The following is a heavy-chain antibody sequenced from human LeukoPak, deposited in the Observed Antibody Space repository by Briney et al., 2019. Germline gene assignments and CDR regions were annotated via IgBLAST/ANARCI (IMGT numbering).Heavy chain of an antibody. CDR1: GGTFSSYA. Sequence: ASVKVSCKASGGTFSSYAISWVRQAPGQGLEGMGGIIPIFGTANYAQKFQGRVTITADKSTSTAYMELSSLRSEDTAVYYCARDNSSSSWGPHYYYYMDVWGKGTTVTVSS. CDR2: IIPIFGTA. CDR3: ARDNSSSSWGPHYYYYMDV. D-gene: IGHD6-6*01. J-gene: IGHJ6*03. V-gene: IGHV1-69*06.